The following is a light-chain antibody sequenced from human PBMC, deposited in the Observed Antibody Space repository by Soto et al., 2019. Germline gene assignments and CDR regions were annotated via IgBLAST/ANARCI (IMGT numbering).Light chain of an antibody. V-gene: IGKV3-20*01. CDR2: GAS. Sequence: EIVLTQSPGPLSLSPGEIATLSCRASQSVCSSYLAWYQQKSGQAPRLLIYGASSRATGIPDRFSGSGSGTDFTLTISRLEPEEFAVYYCQQYGSSPSWTFGQGTKVEIK. J-gene: IGKJ1*01. CDR1: QSVCSSY. CDR3: QQYGSSPSWT.